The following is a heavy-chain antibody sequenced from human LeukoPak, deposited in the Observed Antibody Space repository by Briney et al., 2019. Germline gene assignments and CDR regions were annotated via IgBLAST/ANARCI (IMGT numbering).Heavy chain of an antibody. D-gene: IGHD6-19*01. Sequence: SETLSLTCTVSGGSISSYHWSWIRQPAGKGLEWFGRIYTGGRPNYNPSLKRPVTMSVDTSNNQFSLKLSSVTAADTAVYYCARDTLDSSGWYYYYGMDVRGQGTTVTVSS. CDR1: GGSISSYH. V-gene: IGHV4-4*07. CDR3: ARDTLDSSGWYYYYGMDV. CDR2: IYTGGRP. J-gene: IGHJ6*02.